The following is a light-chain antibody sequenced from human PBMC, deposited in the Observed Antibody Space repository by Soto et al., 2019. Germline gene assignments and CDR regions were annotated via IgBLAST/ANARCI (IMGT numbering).Light chain of an antibody. J-gene: IGLJ3*02. Sequence: QSVLTQPASVSGSPGQSITISCTGTISGVGSYDLVSWYQQHPGKAPKLMIYEGSKRPSGVSSRFSGSKSGNTASLTISGLQAEDEADYYCCSYAGRSTSWVFGGGTKLTVL. CDR2: EGS. CDR3: CSYAGRSTSWV. CDR1: ISGVGSYDL. V-gene: IGLV2-23*01.